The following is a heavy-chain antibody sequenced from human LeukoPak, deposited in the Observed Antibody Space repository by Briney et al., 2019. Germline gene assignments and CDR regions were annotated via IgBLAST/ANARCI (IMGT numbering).Heavy chain of an antibody. CDR1: GFPVSSNH. CDR2: IFGGGKT. D-gene: IGHD6-13*01. J-gene: IGHJ4*02. Sequence: PGGSLRLSCAVSGFPVSSNHMGWVRPAPGTGLEWGSVIFGGGKTSYAGSVQGRVTLSRDNSKNTLYLQMIRLRVEDTAVYYCAAWRGSSWFDYWGQGTLVTVSS. CDR3: AAWRGSSWFDY. V-gene: IGHV3-53*01.